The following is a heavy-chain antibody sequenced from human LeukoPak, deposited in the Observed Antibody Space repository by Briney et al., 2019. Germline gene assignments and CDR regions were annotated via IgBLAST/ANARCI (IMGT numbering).Heavy chain of an antibody. V-gene: IGHV4-31*03. D-gene: IGHD1-26*01. CDR3: ARDSQGADDY. CDR2: IYYTGST. J-gene: IGHJ4*02. CDR1: GGSISSGGYY. Sequence: SETLSLTCTVSGGSISSGGYYWSWIRQHPGKGLEWIGYIYYTGSTYYNPSLKSRVTISVDTSKNQFSLKLSSVTAADTAVYYCARDSQGADDYWGQGTLVTVSS.